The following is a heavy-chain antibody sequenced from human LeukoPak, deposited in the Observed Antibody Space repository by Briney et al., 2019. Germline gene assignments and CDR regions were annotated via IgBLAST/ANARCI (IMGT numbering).Heavy chain of an antibody. CDR3: AREGCSTSCYTGNWFDP. CDR2: INPSGGST. CDR1: GYTFTSYY. Sequence: ASVKVSCKASGYTFTSYYMHWVRQAPGQGLEWMGIINPSGGSTSYAQKFQGRVTMTRDTSTSTVYMELSSLRSDDTAVYYCAREGCSTSCYTGNWFDPWGQGTLVTVSS. V-gene: IGHV1-46*01. J-gene: IGHJ5*02. D-gene: IGHD2-2*02.